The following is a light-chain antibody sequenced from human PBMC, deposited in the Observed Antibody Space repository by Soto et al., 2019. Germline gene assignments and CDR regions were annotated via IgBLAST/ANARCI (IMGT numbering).Light chain of an antibody. V-gene: IGKV1-5*01. Sequence: DIQVTQSPSTLSASVGDRVTITCRASQSISSWLAWYQQKPGKAPKLLIYDASSLESGVPSRFSGSGSGTEFTLTISSLQPDDFATYYCQQYNSLATFGQGTKVDIK. J-gene: IGKJ1*01. CDR1: QSISSW. CDR2: DAS. CDR3: QQYNSLAT.